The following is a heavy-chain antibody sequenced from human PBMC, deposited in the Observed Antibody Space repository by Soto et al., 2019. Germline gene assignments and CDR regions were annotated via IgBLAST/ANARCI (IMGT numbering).Heavy chain of an antibody. CDR3: AKVEHSSGWLYLLLKGHFDY. J-gene: IGHJ4*02. CDR1: GFTFSSYA. Sequence: XGSLRLSCGAPGFTFSSYATSWVRHAPGKGLEWVSAISGSGGSTYYADSVKGRFTISRDNSKNTLYLQMNSLRAEDTAVYYCAKVEHSSGWLYLLLKGHFDYWGQGTLVTVPS. CDR2: ISGSGGST. V-gene: IGHV3-23*01. D-gene: IGHD6-19*01.